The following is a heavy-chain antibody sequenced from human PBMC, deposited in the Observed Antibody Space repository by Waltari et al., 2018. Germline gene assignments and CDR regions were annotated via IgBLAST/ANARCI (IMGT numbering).Heavy chain of an antibody. CDR1: GFTFSNAW. D-gene: IGHD2-21*01. V-gene: IGHV3-15*01. CDR3: TTDLRWVITRYYYYGMDV. CDR2: IKSKTDGGTT. Sequence: EVQLVESGGGLVKPGGSLRLSCAASGFTFSNAWMSWVRQAPGKGLGWVGRIKSKTDGGTTDYAAPVKGRFTISRDDSKNTLYLQMNSLKTEDTAVYYCTTDLRWVITRYYYYGMDVWGQGTTVTVSS. J-gene: IGHJ6*02.